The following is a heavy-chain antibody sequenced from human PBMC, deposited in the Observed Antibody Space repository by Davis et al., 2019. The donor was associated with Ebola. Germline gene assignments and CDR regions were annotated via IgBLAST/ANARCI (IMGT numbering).Heavy chain of an antibody. Sequence: ASVKVSCKASGGTFSSYAINWVRQATGQGLEWMGWMNPNSGNTGCAQKFQGRVTMTRNTSISTAYMELSSLRSEDTAVYYCARPDLYSSSSDYYYYYGMDVWGQGTTVTVSS. CDR2: MNPNSGNT. CDR3: ARPDLYSSSSDYYYYYGMDV. D-gene: IGHD6-6*01. V-gene: IGHV1-8*02. CDR1: GGTFSSYA. J-gene: IGHJ6*02.